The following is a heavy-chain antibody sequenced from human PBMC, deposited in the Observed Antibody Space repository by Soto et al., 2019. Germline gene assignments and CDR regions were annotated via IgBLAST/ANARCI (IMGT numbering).Heavy chain of an antibody. CDR1: GFSFSSYW. Sequence: LRLSCAASGFSFSSYWMSWVRQASGKGLEWVANIKQDGSEKYYVDSVKGRFTLSRDNAKNTLYLQMSSLRAEDTAVYYCARGFSAGKGSPPDFWGQGSLVTVSS. CDR2: IKQDGSEK. J-gene: IGHJ4*02. V-gene: IGHV3-7*03. CDR3: ARGFSAGKGSPPDF. D-gene: IGHD6-13*01.